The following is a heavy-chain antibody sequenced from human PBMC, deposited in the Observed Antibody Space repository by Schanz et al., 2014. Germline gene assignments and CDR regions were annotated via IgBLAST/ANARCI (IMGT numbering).Heavy chain of an antibody. V-gene: IGHV4-39*01. CDR3: ARHSTYDFWSGYHLHESWFDP. CDR2: IYYSGST. Sequence: QLQLQESGPGLVKPSETLSLTCTVSGGSISSSSYYWGWIRQPPGKGLEWIGSIYYSGSTHYNPPQKSHVTIAVDPPKNQASLKLSLVTAADTAVYYCARHSTYDFWSGYHLHESWFDPWGQGALVTVSS. CDR1: GGSISSSSYY. D-gene: IGHD3-3*01. J-gene: IGHJ5*02.